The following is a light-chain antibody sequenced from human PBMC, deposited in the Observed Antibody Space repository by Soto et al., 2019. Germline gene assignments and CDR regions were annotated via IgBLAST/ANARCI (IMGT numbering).Light chain of an antibody. V-gene: IGLV1-40*01. CDR2: GNS. Sequence: QAVVTQPPSVSGAPGQRVTISCTGSSSNIGAGYDVHWYQQLPGTAPKLLIHGNSNRPSGVPDRFSGSKSGTSASLAITGLQAEDEAEYYCQSYDSSLSGVVFGGGTQLTVL. J-gene: IGLJ2*01. CDR1: SSNIGAGYD. CDR3: QSYDSSLSGVV.